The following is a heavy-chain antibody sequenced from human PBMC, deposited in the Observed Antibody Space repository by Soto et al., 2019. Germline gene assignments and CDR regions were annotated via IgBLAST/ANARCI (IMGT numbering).Heavy chain of an antibody. CDR2: INHSGST. Sequence: TLSLTCAVYGGSFSGYYWSWIHQPPGKGLEWIGEINHSGSTNYNPSLKSRVTISVDTSKNQFSLKLSSVTAADTAVYYCARGKGLMYYYGSGSYRAGALYGMDVWGQGTTVTVSS. CDR3: ARGKGLMYYYGSGSYRAGALYGMDV. CDR1: GGSFSGYY. V-gene: IGHV4-34*01. J-gene: IGHJ6*02. D-gene: IGHD3-10*01.